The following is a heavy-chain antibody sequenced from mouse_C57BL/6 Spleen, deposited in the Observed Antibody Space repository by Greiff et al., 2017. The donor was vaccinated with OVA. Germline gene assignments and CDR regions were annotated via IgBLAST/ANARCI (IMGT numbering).Heavy chain of an antibody. J-gene: IGHJ2*01. D-gene: IGHD1-1*02. CDR3: ARSALWPHFDY. CDR2: IDPSDSYT. V-gene: IGHV1-59*01. CDR1: GYTFTSYW. Sequence: VQLQQPGAELVRPGTSVKLSCKASGYTFTSYWMHWVKQRPGQGLEWIGVIDPSDSYTNYNQKFKGKATLTVDTSSSTAYMQLSSLTSEDSAVYCCARSALWPHFDYWGQGTTLTVSS.